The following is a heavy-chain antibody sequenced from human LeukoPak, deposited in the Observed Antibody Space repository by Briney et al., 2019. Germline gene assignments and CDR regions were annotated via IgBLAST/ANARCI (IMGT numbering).Heavy chain of an antibody. Sequence: SQTLSLTCDISGDSVSSTSAGWNWIRQSPSRGLEWLGRIYYRSKWYNDYAISVKSRITINPDTSKSQFSLQLNSVTHEDTAVYYCTGGGLVRGLLRWFDPWGQGTLVTVSS. CDR1: GDSVSSTSAG. CDR3: TGGGLVRGLLRWFDP. V-gene: IGHV6-1*01. CDR2: IYYRSKWYN. J-gene: IGHJ5*02. D-gene: IGHD3-10*01.